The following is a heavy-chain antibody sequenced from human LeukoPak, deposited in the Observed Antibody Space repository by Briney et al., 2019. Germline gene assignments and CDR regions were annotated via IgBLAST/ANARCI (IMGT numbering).Heavy chain of an antibody. D-gene: IGHD2-2*01. CDR2: MNANSGNT. V-gene: IGHV1-8*03. CDR3: AREGRGYCSSTSCYMQHFDY. J-gene: IGHJ4*02. Sequence: PGASVKVSCKASGYTFTTYDINWVRQATGQGLEWMGWMNANSGNTGYAQKFQGRVTITRNTSISTAYMELSSLRSEDTAVYYCAREGRGYCSSTSCYMQHFDYWGQGTLVTVSS. CDR1: GYTFTTYD.